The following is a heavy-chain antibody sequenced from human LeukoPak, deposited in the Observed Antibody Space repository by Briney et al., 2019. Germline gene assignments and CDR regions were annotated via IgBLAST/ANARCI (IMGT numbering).Heavy chain of an antibody. Sequence: GRSLRLSCATSGFTFDDYAMHWVRQAPGKGLEWVCGINWSGGSTGYADSVKGRFTISRDNVKNSLDLQMNSLRIEDTALYYCARNPDALGERGQYYYGLDVWGQGTTVTVSS. V-gene: IGHV3-9*01. CDR1: GFTFDDYA. CDR3: ARNPDALGERGQYYYGLDV. CDR2: INWSGGST. J-gene: IGHJ6*02. D-gene: IGHD1-26*01.